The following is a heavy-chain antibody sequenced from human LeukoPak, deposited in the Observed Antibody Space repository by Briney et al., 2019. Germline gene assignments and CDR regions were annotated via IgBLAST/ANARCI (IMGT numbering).Heavy chain of an antibody. CDR1: GFTFSSYS. Sequence: GGSLRLSCAASGFTFSSYSMNWVRQAPGKGLEWVSSISSSSSYIYYADSVKGRFTISRDNAKNSLYLQMNSLRAVDTAVYYCASDDFWSGYYPHDFDYWGQGTLVTVSS. D-gene: IGHD3-3*01. J-gene: IGHJ4*02. CDR2: ISSSSSYI. V-gene: IGHV3-21*01. CDR3: ASDDFWSGYYPHDFDY.